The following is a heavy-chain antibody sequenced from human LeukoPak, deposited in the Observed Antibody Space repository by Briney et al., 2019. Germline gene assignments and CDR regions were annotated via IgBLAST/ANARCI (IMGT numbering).Heavy chain of an antibody. V-gene: IGHV3-23*01. Sequence: GGSLRLSCAASGFTFSSYAMSWVRQAPGKGLEWVSAISGSGGSTYYADSVQGRFTISRDNSKNTLHLQMNSLRAEDTALYYCAKALTTKPVVMGPQDFWGQGTLVTVSS. CDR1: GFTFSSYA. J-gene: IGHJ4*02. CDR3: AKALTTKPVVMGPQDF. D-gene: IGHD4-23*01. CDR2: ISGSGGST.